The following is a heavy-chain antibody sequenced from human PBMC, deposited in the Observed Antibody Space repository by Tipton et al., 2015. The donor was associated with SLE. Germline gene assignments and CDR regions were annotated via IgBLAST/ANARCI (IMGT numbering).Heavy chain of an antibody. D-gene: IGHD2-2*01. CDR2: ISYDGSNK. CDR1: GFTFSSYA. V-gene: IGHV3-30-3*01. CDR3: ARDHSGYQPPSGGGMDV. Sequence: SLRLSCAASGFTFSSYAMHWVRQAPGKGLEWVAVISYDGSNKYYADSVKGRFTISRDNAKNSLYLQMNSLRAEDTAVYYCARDHSGYQPPSGGGMDVWGQGTTVTVSS. J-gene: IGHJ6*02.